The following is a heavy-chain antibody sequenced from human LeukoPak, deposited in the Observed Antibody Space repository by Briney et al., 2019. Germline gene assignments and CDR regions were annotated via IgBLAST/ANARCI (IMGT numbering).Heavy chain of an antibody. CDR2: ISSSGSTI. J-gene: IGHJ4*02. Sequence: GGSLRLSCAASGFTFSSYEMNWVRQAPGKGLEWVSYISSSGSTIYYADSVKGRFTISRDNAKNSLYLQMNSLRAEDTAVYYCARGVVAATPRLGYWGQGTLVTVSS. V-gene: IGHV3-48*03. CDR1: GFTFSSYE. CDR3: ARGVVAATPRLGY. D-gene: IGHD2-15*01.